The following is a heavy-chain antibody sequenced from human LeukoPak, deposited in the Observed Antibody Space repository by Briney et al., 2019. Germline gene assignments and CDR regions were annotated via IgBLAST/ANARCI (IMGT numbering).Heavy chain of an antibody. CDR1: GGSISSGDYY. CDR3: ARELMGTPDSWSGYNHYGMDV. J-gene: IGHJ6*02. Sequence: PSQTLSLTCTVSGGSISSGDYYWSWIRQPPGKGLEWIGYIYYSGSTYYNPSLKSRVTISVDTSKNQFSLKLSSVTAADTAVYYCARELMGTPDSWSGYNHYGMDVWGQGTTVTVSS. CDR2: IYYSGST. V-gene: IGHV4-30-4*01. D-gene: IGHD3-3*01.